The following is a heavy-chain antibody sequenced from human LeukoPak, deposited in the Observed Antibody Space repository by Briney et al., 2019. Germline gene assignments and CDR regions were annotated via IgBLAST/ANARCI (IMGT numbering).Heavy chain of an antibody. CDR2: IRSDGSNK. Sequence: PGGSLRLSCEASGFTFSDSGMHWVRQAPGKGLEWVAFIRSDGSNKYYADSVKGRFTISRDNAKNTLYLQMDSLRAEDTGVYYCARSNQADDYWGQGTLVTVSS. CDR1: GFTFSDSG. J-gene: IGHJ4*02. CDR3: ARSNQADDY. V-gene: IGHV3-30*02. D-gene: IGHD1-14*01.